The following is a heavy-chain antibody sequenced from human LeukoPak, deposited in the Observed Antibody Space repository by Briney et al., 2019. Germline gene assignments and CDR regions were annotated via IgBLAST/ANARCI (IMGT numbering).Heavy chain of an antibody. J-gene: IGHJ4*02. Sequence: PSETLSLTCTDSGGSISTYYWSWIRQPPGKGLEWIGYIYYTGSTNYNPSLKSRVTISLDTSKNQFSLKLNSVTAADTAVYYCASGFDYTNSWSKFDYWGQGTQVTVSS. V-gene: IGHV4-59*01. CDR1: GGSISTYY. D-gene: IGHD6-13*01. CDR3: ASGFDYTNSWSKFDY. CDR2: IYYTGST.